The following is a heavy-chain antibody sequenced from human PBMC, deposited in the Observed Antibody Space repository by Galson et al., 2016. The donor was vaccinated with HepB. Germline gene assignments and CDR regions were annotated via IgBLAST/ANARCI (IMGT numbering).Heavy chain of an antibody. CDR2: MYYSGST. Sequence: SETLSLTCTVSGGSISSTSYYWGWIRQPPGKGLEWIGEMYYSGSTNYNPSLKRRVTISVDNYKNQFSLRLTSVTAADTAVYYCARRVYYHSSGPYYYYYGMDVWGQGTTVIVSS. D-gene: IGHD3-22*01. J-gene: IGHJ6*02. V-gene: IGHV4-39*07. CDR3: ARRVYYHSSGPYYYYYGMDV. CDR1: GGSISSTSYY.